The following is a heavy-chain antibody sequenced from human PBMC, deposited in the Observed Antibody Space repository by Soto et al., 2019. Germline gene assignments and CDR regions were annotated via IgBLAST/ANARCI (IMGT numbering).Heavy chain of an antibody. D-gene: IGHD2-15*01. V-gene: IGHV1-18*01. CDR2: ISAYNGNT. CDR3: ARDCSGGSCYMTGPDY. CDR1: GYTFTSYG. J-gene: IGHJ4*02. Sequence: GASXKVSCKASGYTFTSYGISWVRQAPGQGLEWMGWISAYNGNTNYAQKLQGRVTMTTDTSTSTAYMELRSLRSDDTAVYYCARDCSGGSCYMTGPDYWGQGTLVTVSS.